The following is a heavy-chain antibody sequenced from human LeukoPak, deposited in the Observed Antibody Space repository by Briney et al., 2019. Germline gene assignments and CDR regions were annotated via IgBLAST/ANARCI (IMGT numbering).Heavy chain of an antibody. CDR3: ARGRYSSSWYSGIDY. J-gene: IGHJ4*02. D-gene: IGHD6-13*01. V-gene: IGHV1-8*01. CDR1: GYTFTSYD. Sequence: ASVKVSCKASGYTFTSYDTNWVRQATGQGLEWMGWMNPNSGNTGYAQKFQGRVTMTRNTSISTAYMELSSLRSEDTAVYYCARGRYSSSWYSGIDYWGQGTLVTVSS. CDR2: MNPNSGNT.